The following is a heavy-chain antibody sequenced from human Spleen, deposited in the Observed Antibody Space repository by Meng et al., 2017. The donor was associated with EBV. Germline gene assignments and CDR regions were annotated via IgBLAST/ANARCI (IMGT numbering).Heavy chain of an antibody. Sequence: HLKLKRSSPGRVKHSATSSPSCLLLGVSTIGSGDYWGWIRQPPGKGLDWIASIFYSASTSYNTSFTSRVTISVETSKIQYSLKLSSGTAADTAVYYCARVTVTTLLCDPWGQGTLVTVSS. D-gene: IGHD4-17*01. CDR1: GVSTIGSGDY. CDR3: ARVTVTTLLCDP. J-gene: IGHJ5*02. CDR2: IFYSAST. V-gene: IGHV4-39*07.